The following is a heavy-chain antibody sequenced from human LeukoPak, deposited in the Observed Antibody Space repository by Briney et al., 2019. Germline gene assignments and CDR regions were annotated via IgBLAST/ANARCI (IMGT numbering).Heavy chain of an antibody. CDR2: VKGDGSFT. J-gene: IGHJ4*02. V-gene: IGHV3-74*01. D-gene: IGHD5-24*01. CDR1: GFTFRNYW. Sequence: GGSLRLSCAASGFTFRNYWMHWVRQAPGKGLVWVSRVKGDGSFTDYADSVKGRFTISRDNAKNTLYLQMYRLRAEDTAAYYCVRDGDDYNFDYWGQGSLVTVSS. CDR3: VRDGDDYNFDY.